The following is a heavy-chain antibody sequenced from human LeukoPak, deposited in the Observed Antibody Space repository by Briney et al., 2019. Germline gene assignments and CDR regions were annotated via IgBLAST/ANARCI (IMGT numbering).Heavy chain of an antibody. CDR2: IRYDGTNK. V-gene: IGHV3-30*02. J-gene: IGHJ5*02. CDR1: GFTFSTYG. CDR3: ARRGPILVWFGEHNPTGFDP. D-gene: IGHD3-10*01. Sequence: GGSLRLSCAASGFTFSTYGMHWVRQAPGKGLEWVAFIRYDGTNKYYADSVKGRFTISRDNSKNTLYLQMNSLRAEDTAVYYCARRGPILVWFGEHNPTGFDPWGQGTLVTVSS.